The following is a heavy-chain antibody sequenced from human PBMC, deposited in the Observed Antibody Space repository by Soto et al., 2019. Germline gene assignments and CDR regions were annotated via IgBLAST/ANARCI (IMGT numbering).Heavy chain of an antibody. D-gene: IGHD4-17*01. CDR3: ARIGLTSALL. V-gene: IGHV4-30-4*01. CDR2: IYYSGST. CDR1: GGSINSGDYY. J-gene: IGHJ4*02. Sequence: SETLSLTCTVSGGSINSGDYYWSWIRQPPGKGLEWIGYIYYSGSTYYNPPLRNRVTISIDTSKNLFFLNLTSVTAADTAVYFCARIGLTSALLWGQGTLVTVSS.